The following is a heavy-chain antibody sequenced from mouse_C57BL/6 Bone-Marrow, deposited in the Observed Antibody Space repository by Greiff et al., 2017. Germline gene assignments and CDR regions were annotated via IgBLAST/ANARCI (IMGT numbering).Heavy chain of an antibody. D-gene: IGHD4-1*01. CDR3: ARRDWDGYAMDD. J-gene: IGHJ4*01. CDR1: GYAFTNYL. CDR2: INPGSGGT. V-gene: IGHV1-54*01. Sequence: VQLQQSGAELVRPGTSVKVSCKASGYAFTNYLIEWVKQRPGQGLEWIGVINPGSGGTNYNEKFKGKATLTADKSSSTAYLQLRSLTSEDSAVYVCARRDWDGYAMDDQGQGTSVTVAS.